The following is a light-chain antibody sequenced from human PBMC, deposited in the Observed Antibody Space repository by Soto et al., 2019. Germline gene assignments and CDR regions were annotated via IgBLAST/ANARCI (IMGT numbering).Light chain of an antibody. V-gene: IGKV3-20*01. CDR1: QSVTSSS. CDR2: GAS. CDR3: QQYGKLPIT. Sequence: EIVWTPSPGTLSWSPGERAHLSCRASQSVTSSSLAWYKQKHGQAPRLLIYGASTRAAGIPDRFSGSGSGKDFTITISSLEPEDFAVYYCQQYGKLPITGGQGTQREIK. J-gene: IGKJ5*01.